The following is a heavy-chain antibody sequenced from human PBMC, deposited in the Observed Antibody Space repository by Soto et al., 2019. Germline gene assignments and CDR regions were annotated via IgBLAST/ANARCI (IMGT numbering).Heavy chain of an antibody. CDR1: GVSISSYC. Sequence: SETLSLTCTVSGVSISSYCWSWIRQPPGRGLEWIGYTYHRGSTNYSPFLKSRVAISLDTSENQFSLKVNSVTAADTAVYYCARIGGYHGPLDYWGQGTPVTVSS. CDR2: TYHRGST. J-gene: IGHJ4*02. CDR3: ARIGGYHGPLDY. V-gene: IGHV4-59*01. D-gene: IGHD3-16*02.